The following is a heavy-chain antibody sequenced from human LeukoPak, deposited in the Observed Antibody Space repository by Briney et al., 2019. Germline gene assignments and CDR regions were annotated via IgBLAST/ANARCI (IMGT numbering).Heavy chain of an antibody. CDR3: ARRTSSSWLGAYYYGMDV. D-gene: IGHD6-13*01. V-gene: IGHV5-51*01. CDR1: GYSFTSYW. CDR2: IYPGDSDT. Sequence: KFGESLKISCKGSGYSFTSYWIGWVRQMPGKGLEWMGIIYPGDSDTRYSPSFQGQVTISADKSISTAYLQWSSLKASDTAMYYCARRTSSSWLGAYYYGMDVWGQGTTVTVSS. J-gene: IGHJ6*02.